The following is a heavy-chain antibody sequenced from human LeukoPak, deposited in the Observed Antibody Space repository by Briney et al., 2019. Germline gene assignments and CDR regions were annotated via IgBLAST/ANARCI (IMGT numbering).Heavy chain of an antibody. J-gene: IGHJ4*02. CDR1: GFTFSTYA. CDR3: AKDRAVVAATLIFDY. CDR2: ISGSGGST. Sequence: PGGSLRLSCAASGFTFSTYAMSWVRQAPGKGLEWVSTISGSGGSTNYADSVKGRFTISRDNSKNTLYLQMNSLRAEDTAVYFCAKDRAVVAATLIFDYWGQGTLVTVSS. D-gene: IGHD2-15*01. V-gene: IGHV3-23*01.